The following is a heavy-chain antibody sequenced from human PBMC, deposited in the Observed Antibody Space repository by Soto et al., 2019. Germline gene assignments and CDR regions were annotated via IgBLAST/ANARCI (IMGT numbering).Heavy chain of an antibody. CDR3: ARLKGVAVAYYYYYGMDV. CDR1: GYSFTRYW. V-gene: IGHV5-10-1*01. D-gene: IGHD6-19*01. CDR2: IDPSDSYT. Sequence: GESLKISCKGSGYSFTRYWISWVRQMPGKGLEWMGRIDPSDSYTNYGPSFQGHVTMSVDKSTSTAYLQWSSLKASDTAMYYCARLKGVAVAYYYYYGMDVWGQGTTVTVSS. J-gene: IGHJ6*02.